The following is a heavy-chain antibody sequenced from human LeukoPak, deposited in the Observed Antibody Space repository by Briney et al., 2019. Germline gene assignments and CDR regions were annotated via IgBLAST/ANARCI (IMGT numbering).Heavy chain of an antibody. CDR1: GFTFSSYG. V-gene: IGHV3-33*06. Sequence: GGSLRLSCAASGFTFSSYGMRWVRQAPGKGLGRVSVIWYDGSNKYYADSVKGRFTISRDNSKNTLYLQMNSLRAEDTAVYYCAKDLVSDFWSGSDNDAFDIWGQGTMVTVSS. J-gene: IGHJ3*02. CDR3: AKDLVSDFWSGSDNDAFDI. CDR2: IWYDGSNK. D-gene: IGHD3-3*01.